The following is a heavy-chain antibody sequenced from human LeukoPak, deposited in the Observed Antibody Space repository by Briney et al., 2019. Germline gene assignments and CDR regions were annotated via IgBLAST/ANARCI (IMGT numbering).Heavy chain of an antibody. Sequence: QSGGSLRLSCAASGFIFSSYAMHWVRQAPGKGLEWVAVISYDGSNKYYADSVKGRFTISRDNSKNTLYLQMNSLRAEDTAVYYCARDCHRGIAPAGTEGLLDCWGQGTLVTVSS. CDR3: ARDCHRGIAPAGTEGLLDC. D-gene: IGHD6-13*01. V-gene: IGHV3-30-3*01. CDR2: ISYDGSNK. J-gene: IGHJ4*02. CDR1: GFIFSSYA.